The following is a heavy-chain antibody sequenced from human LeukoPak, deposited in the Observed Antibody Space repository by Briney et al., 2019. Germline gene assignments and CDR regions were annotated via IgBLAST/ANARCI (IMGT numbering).Heavy chain of an antibody. D-gene: IGHD6-19*01. V-gene: IGHV1-69*04. J-gene: IGHJ4*02. Sequence: GSSVKVSCKASGGTFSSYAISWVRQAPGQGLEWMGRIIPILGIANYAQKFQGRVTITADKSTSTAYMELSSLRSEDTAVYYCARVGDIAVAGNDYWGQGTLVTVSS. CDR1: GGTFSSYA. CDR2: IIPILGIA. CDR3: ARVGDIAVAGNDY.